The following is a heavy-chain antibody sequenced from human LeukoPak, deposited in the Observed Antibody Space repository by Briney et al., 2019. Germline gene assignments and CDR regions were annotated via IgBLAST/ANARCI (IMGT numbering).Heavy chain of an antibody. D-gene: IGHD5-18*01. V-gene: IGHV3-30*04. CDR3: ARAELYTAMVPNFDY. Sequence: GGSLRLSCAASGFIFSNYAMHWVRQAPRKGLEWVTVISYDGSNKYYADSVKGRFTISRDNSKNTLYLQMNSLRAEDTAVYYCARAELYTAMVPNFDYWGQGTLVTVSS. CDR1: GFIFSNYA. CDR2: ISYDGSNK. J-gene: IGHJ4*02.